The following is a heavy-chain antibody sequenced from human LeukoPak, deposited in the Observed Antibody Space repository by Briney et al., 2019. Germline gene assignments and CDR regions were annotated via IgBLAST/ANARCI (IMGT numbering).Heavy chain of an antibody. CDR3: ASVNYDILTGYYFDY. D-gene: IGHD3-9*01. CDR2: IYYSGST. Sequence: SETLSLTCTVSGGSISSYYWSWIRQPPGKGLEWIGYIYYSGSTNYNPSLKSRVTISVDTSKNQFSLKLSSVTAADTAVYYCASVNYDILTGYYFDYWGQETLVTVSS. J-gene: IGHJ4*02. V-gene: IGHV4-59*01. CDR1: GGSISSYY.